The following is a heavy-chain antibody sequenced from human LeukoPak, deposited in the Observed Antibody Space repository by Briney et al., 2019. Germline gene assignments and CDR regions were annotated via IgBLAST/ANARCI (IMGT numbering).Heavy chain of an antibody. CDR1: GYTFTGYY. J-gene: IGHJ3*02. CDR3: ARRPAYHYDSSGVNDAFDI. CDR2: INPNSGGT. V-gene: IGHV1-2*06. Sequence: ASVKVSCKASGYTFTGYYMHWVRQAPGQGLEWMGRINPNSGGTNYAQKFQGRVTIPRDTSISKAYMELSRLRSDDTAVYYCARRPAYHYDSSGVNDAFDIWGQGTMVTVSS. D-gene: IGHD3-22*01.